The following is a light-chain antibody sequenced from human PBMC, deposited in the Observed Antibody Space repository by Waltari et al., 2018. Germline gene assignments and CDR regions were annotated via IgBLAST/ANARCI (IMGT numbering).Light chain of an antibody. CDR1: SSDVGGYNF. CDR2: DVN. J-gene: IGLJ3*02. V-gene: IGLV2-11*01. CDR3: CSYAGYYTV. Sequence: QSALTQPRSVSGSPGQSVTISCTGTSSDVGGYNFVSWYQQNPGKAPKLVIYDVNKRPSGVPVLFAGSKSGNTAFLISSGLQTEDEADYYCCSYAGYYTVFGGGTKVAVL.